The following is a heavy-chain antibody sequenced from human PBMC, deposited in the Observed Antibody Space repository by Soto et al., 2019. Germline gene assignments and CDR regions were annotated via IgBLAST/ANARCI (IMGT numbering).Heavy chain of an antibody. V-gene: IGHV5-51*01. D-gene: IGHD3-10*01. CDR3: ARLPGVRGVFDGFNV. CDR1: GYSFAGYW. CDR2: IYPGDSDT. J-gene: IGHJ3*01. Sequence: SLKISCKGSGYSFAGYWIGWVRQMPVKGLDWMGVIYPGDSDTRYSPSFHGQVTISADKSISTAYLQWSSLKASDTAMYFCARLPGVRGVFDGFNVWGQGTMVTVSS.